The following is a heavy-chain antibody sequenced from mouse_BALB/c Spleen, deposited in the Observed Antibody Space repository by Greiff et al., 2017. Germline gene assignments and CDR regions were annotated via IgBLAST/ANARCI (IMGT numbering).Heavy chain of an antibody. CDR3: ARDRGEGAWFAD. J-gene: IGHJ3*01. D-gene: IGHD3-1*01. CDR2: IWAGGST. V-gene: IGHV2-9*02. CDR1: GFSLTSYG. Sequence: VQVVESGPGLVAPSQSLSITCTVSGFSLTSYGVHWVRQPPGKGLEWLGVIWAGGSTNYNSALMSRLSISKDNSKSQVFLKMNSLQTDDTAMYYCARDRGEGAWFADWGQGTLVTVSA.